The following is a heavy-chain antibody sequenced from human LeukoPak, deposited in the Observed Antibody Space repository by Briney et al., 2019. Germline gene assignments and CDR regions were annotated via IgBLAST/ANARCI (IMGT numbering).Heavy chain of an antibody. D-gene: IGHD1-26*01. V-gene: IGHV3-48*01. J-gene: IGHJ4*02. CDR1: GFTFSRHY. CDR3: ARVIVGAGSAFDY. CDR2: ISSITSSI. Sequence: GGSLRLSCAASGFTFSRHYMVWVRQAPGKGLEWISQISSITSSIHYADSVKGRFTISRDNAKNSLYLQMNSLRAEDTATYYCARVIVGAGSAFDYWGQGTQVTVSS.